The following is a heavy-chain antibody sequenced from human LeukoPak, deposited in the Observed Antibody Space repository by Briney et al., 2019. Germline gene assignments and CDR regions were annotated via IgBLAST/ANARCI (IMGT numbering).Heavy chain of an antibody. J-gene: IGHJ5*02. CDR1: GFTYAW. CDR2: IKSKTDGGTT. Sequence: GGSLRLSCAASGFTYAWMSRVRQAPGKGLEWVGRIKSKTDGGTTDYAAPVKGRFTISRDDSKNTLYLQMNSLKTEDTAVYYCATFRHRSFDPWGQGTLVTVSS. V-gene: IGHV3-15*01. CDR3: ATFRHRSFDP.